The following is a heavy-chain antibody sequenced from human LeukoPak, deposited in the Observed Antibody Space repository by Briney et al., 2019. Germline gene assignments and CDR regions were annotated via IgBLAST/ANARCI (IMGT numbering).Heavy chain of an antibody. CDR2: INSDGSST. J-gene: IGHJ6*02. CDR1: GFTFSSYW. CDR3: ARESGFGALFPHCMDV. Sequence: PGGSLRLSCAASGFTFSSYWMHWVRQAPGKGLVWVSRINSDGSSTSYADSVKGRFTISRDNSRNTLYLQMNSLRAEDTAVYYCARESGFGALFPHCMDVWGQGTTVTVSS. D-gene: IGHD3-10*01. V-gene: IGHV3-74*01.